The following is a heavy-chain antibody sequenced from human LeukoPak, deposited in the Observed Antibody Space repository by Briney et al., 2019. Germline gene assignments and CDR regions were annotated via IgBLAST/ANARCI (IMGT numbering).Heavy chain of an antibody. J-gene: IGHJ6*03. V-gene: IGHV1-69*04. CDR1: GGTFSNYA. D-gene: IGHD3-3*01. CDR3: ARDPDFWSGYYYMDV. Sequence: ASVKVSCKASGGTFSNYAINRVRQAPGQGLEWMGRIIPILGIANYAQKFQGRVTITADKPTSTAYMELSSLRSEDTAVYYCARDPDFWSGYYYMDVWGKGTTVTVSS. CDR2: IIPILGIA.